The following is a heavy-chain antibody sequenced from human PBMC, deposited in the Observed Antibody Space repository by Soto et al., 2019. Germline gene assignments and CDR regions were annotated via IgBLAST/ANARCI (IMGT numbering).Heavy chain of an antibody. CDR1: GDTFSRYS. J-gene: IGHJ4*02. CDR2: ISPIFGTA. D-gene: IGHD4-4*01. CDR3: AMPQYSDYSGRLDH. V-gene: IGHV1-69*01. Sequence: VQLVHSGAEVKKPGSSVKVSCKASGDTFSRYSVTWVRQAPGHVLEWVGGISPIFGTAYYAQKFQARVTITADEATGTAYLELSRLTAEDTAVYYCAMPQYSDYSGRLDHWGQGTLVTVSS.